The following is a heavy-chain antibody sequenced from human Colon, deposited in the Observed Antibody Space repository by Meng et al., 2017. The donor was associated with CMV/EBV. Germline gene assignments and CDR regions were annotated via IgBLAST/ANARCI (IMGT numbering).Heavy chain of an antibody. CDR2: IRRNSYGGAV. CDR3: TRHRGEGYYNYYGMDV. D-gene: IGHD3-10*01. Sequence: GSLRLSCASSGFRLRDFAVSWVRQAPGRGLELVGFIRRNSYGGAVEYAAAVRGRFTMSRDDSRGVAYLEMDSLKLEDTALYYCTRHRGEGYYNYYGMDVWGQGTTVTVSS. CDR1: GFRLRDFA. V-gene: IGHV3-49*04. J-gene: IGHJ6*02.